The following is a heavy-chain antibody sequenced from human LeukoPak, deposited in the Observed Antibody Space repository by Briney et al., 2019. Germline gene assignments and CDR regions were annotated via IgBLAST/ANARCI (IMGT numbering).Heavy chain of an antibody. CDR2: ISSSSGYI. J-gene: IGHJ4*02. Sequence: PGGSLRISCAASGFSLSGYSMNWVRQAPGKGLEWVSFISSSSGYIYYADSVKGRFSISRDNAKNSLFLQMNSLRVEDTAVYYCARDSGPYFDRNPFDYWGQGTLVTVSS. D-gene: IGHD3-9*01. CDR3: ARDSGPYFDRNPFDY. CDR1: GFSLSGYS. V-gene: IGHV3-21*01.